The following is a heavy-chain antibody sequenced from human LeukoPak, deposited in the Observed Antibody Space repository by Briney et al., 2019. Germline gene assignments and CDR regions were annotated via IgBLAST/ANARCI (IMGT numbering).Heavy chain of an antibody. V-gene: IGHV3-23*01. CDR1: GFTFSNFA. D-gene: IGHD6-19*01. Sequence: GGSLRLSCAASGFTFSNFAVSWVRQAPGKGLEWVSAISGSGGSTYYADSVKGRFTISRDNSKNTLYLQMNSLRAEDTAVYYCAREVYSSGWSSFDYWGQGTLVTVSS. CDR2: ISGSGGST. CDR3: AREVYSSGWSSFDY. J-gene: IGHJ4*02.